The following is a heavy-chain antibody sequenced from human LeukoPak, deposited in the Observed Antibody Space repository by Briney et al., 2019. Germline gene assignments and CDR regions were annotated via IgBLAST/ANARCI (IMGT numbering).Heavy chain of an antibody. D-gene: IGHD3-10*01. CDR2: INPNSGGT. CDR3: ASLWFGELSYFDY. V-gene: IGHV1-2*02. J-gene: IGHJ4*02. CDR1: GYIFIGYY. Sequence: ASVKVSCKASGYIFIGYYMHWVRQAPGQGLEWMGWINPNSGGTNYAQKFQGRVTMTRDTSISTAYMELSRLRSDDTAVYYCASLWFGELSYFDYWGQGTLVTVSS.